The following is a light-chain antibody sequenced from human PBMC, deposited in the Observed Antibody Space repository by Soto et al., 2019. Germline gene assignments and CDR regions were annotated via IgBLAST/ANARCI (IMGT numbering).Light chain of an antibody. CDR1: SSDIGAYNY. CDR2: EVT. Sequence: QSVMSHSRSACWSPGDSVTISCTGTSSDIGAYNYVSWYQQHPGKVPKLIIHEVTRRPPGVPDRFSASKSGNTASLTVSGLQAEDEADYYCSSHGGANNFHVFGTGTKVTAL. J-gene: IGLJ1*01. CDR3: SSHGGANNFHV. V-gene: IGLV2-8*01.